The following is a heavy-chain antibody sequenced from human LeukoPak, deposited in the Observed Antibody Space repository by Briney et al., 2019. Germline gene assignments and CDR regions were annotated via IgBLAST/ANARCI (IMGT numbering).Heavy chain of an antibody. CDR1: GFTFSSYA. CDR2: ISGSTGRP. CDR3: ATPLWFGELWGAFDY. V-gene: IGHV3-23*01. J-gene: IGHJ4*02. D-gene: IGHD3-10*01. Sequence: PGGSLRLSCAASGFTFSSYAMSWVRQAPGKGLGWVSAISGSTGRPYYADSVRGRFTISRDNSKNTMYLQMNSLSAEDAAVYYCATPLWFGELWGAFDYWGQGILVTVSS.